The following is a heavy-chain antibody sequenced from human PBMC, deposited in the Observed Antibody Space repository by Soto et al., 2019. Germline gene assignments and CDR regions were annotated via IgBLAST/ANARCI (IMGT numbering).Heavy chain of an antibody. D-gene: IGHD1-26*01. CDR1: GGSISSGGYY. Sequence: PSETLSLTCTVSGGSISSGGYYWSWIRQHPGKGLEWIGYIYYSGSTYYNPSLKSRVTISVDTSKNQFSLKLSSVTAADTAVYYCARDHSGTRTFDYWGQGTLVTVSS. CDR3: ARDHSGTRTFDY. J-gene: IGHJ4*02. V-gene: IGHV4-31*03. CDR2: IYYSGST.